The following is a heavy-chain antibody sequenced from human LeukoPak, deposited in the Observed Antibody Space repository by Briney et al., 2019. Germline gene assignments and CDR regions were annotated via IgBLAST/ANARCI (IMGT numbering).Heavy chain of an antibody. CDR1: GYTFTGYY. CDR3: ARDLGCGVDY. Sequence: GASVKVSCKASGYTFTGYYMHWVRQAPGQGLEWMGWINPNSGGTNYAQKFQGRDTMTRDTSISTAYMELNRLRSDDTAVYYCARDLGCGVDYWGQGTLVTVSS. D-gene: IGHD2-21*01. CDR2: INPNSGGT. J-gene: IGHJ4*02. V-gene: IGHV1-2*02.